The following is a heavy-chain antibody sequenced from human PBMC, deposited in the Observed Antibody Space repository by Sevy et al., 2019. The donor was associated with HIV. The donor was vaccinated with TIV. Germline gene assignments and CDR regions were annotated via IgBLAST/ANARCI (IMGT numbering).Heavy chain of an antibody. J-gene: IGHJ6*02. V-gene: IGHV1-69*13. CDR1: GGTFSSYA. CDR2: IIPIFGTA. Sequence: ASVKVSCKASGGTFSSYAISWVRQAPGQGLEWMGGIIPIFGTANYAQKLQGRVTLTAEESTSTAYMELSSLRSEDTAVYYCARALLGYCSGGSCYYDTDYYYGMDVWGQGTTVTVSS. CDR3: ARALLGYCSGGSCYYDTDYYYGMDV. D-gene: IGHD2-15*01.